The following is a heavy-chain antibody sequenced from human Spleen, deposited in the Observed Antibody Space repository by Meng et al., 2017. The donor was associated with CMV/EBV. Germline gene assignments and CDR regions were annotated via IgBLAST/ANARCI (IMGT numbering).Heavy chain of an antibody. D-gene: IGHD1-26*01. V-gene: IGHV3-49*04. CDR1: GFAFAEYA. Sequence: GESLKISCSVSGFAFAEYAINWVRQAPGRGLEWVGIIRSEGYGGTKRYAASVKGRFTVSRDDSKNIAYPQMNSLRSEDTAVYYCTRDWDSSMDDGFDIWGQGTMVTVSS. CDR2: IRSEGYGGTK. CDR3: TRDWDSSMDDGFDI. J-gene: IGHJ3*02.